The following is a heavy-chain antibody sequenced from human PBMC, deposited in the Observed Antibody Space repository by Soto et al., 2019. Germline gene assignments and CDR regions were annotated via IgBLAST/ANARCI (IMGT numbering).Heavy chain of an antibody. D-gene: IGHD3-10*01. CDR3: ARDVLYYYGSGSYGH. CDR2: INHSGST. J-gene: IGHJ4*02. Sequence: SETLSLTCAVYGGSFSGYYWSWIRQPPGNGLEWIGEINHSGSTNYNPSLKSRVTISVDTSKNQFSLKLSSVTAADTAVYYCARDVLYYYGSGSYGHWGQGTLVTVSS. CDR1: GGSFSGYY. V-gene: IGHV4-34*01.